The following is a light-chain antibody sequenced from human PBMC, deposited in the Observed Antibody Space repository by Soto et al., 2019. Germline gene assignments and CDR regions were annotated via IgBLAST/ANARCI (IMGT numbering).Light chain of an antibody. CDR1: QGIRGA. CDR3: QQFNSYPIT. V-gene: IGKV1-13*02. J-gene: IGKJ5*01. CDR2: DVS. Sequence: IPLTQSPSSLSASVGDRVTITCRASQGIRGALAWYQQRPGKPPKMLIYDVSKLERGVPSRFSGSSSGTDFTLTISSLQAEDFATYYCQQFNSYPITFGQGTRLEIK.